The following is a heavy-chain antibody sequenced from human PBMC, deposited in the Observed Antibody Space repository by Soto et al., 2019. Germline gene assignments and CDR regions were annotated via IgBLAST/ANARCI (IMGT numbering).Heavy chain of an antibody. CDR1: GVYINSNYF. CDR3: PTTIYSGGWPGDN. J-gene: IGHJ4*02. D-gene: IGHD6-19*01. V-gene: IGHV4-39*01. Sequence: PSETLSLTCAVSGVYINSNYFWGWIRQPPGRGLEWVGSIYYGGNTYYNPSLKSRVTISADLSKNQFSLELHSVTAADTAVYYCPTTIYSGGWPGDNGGRGTLVTVS. CDR2: IYYGGNT.